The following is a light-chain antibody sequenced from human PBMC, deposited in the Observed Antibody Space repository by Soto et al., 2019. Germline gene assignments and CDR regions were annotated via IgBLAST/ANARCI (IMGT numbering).Light chain of an antibody. J-gene: IGLJ3*02. Sequence: QSVLTQPASVSGSPGQSITISCTGTGSAVGGHNYVSWYQQHPGKAPKLMIFEVNNRPSGVSDRFSGSKSGNTASLTISGLQTEDEADYYCSSYTNNQRLFGGGTKVTVL. CDR2: EVN. CDR1: GSAVGGHNY. CDR3: SSYTNNQRL. V-gene: IGLV2-14*01.